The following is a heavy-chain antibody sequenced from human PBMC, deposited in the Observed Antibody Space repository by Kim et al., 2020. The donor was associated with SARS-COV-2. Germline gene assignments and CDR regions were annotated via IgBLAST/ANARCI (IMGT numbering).Heavy chain of an antibody. J-gene: IGHJ4*02. CDR2: ISYDGSNK. CDR3: ARDYYGSGHYIDY. Sequence: GGSLRLSCAASGFTFSSYAMHWVRQAPGKGLEWVAVISYDGSNKYYADSVKGRFTISRDNSKNTLYLQMNSLRAEDTAVYYCARDYYGSGHYIDYWGQGTMVTVSS. CDR1: GFTFSSYA. V-gene: IGHV3-30*04. D-gene: IGHD3-10*01.